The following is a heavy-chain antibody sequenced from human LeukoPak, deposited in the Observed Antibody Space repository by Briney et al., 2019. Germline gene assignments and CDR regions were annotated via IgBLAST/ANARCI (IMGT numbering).Heavy chain of an antibody. CDR1: GGSISSSSYY. J-gene: IGHJ4*02. D-gene: IGHD6-13*01. Sequence: SETLSPTCTVSGGSISSSSYYWAWIRQPPGKGLEWIGSIYNSGCTYYNPSLESRVTISVDTSKNQFSLKLSSVTAADTAVYSCARHYSSSRWFFDYLGQGTLVTVSS. CDR2: IYNSGCT. CDR3: ARHYSSSRWFFDY. V-gene: IGHV4-39*01.